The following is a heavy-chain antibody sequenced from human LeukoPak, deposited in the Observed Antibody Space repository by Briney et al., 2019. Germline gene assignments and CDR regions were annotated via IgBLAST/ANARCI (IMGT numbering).Heavy chain of an antibody. CDR3: ARGRYCSSTSCYITAHNWFDR. D-gene: IGHD2-2*02. CDR1: GGSFSGYY. Sequence: PSETLSLTCAVYGGSFSGYYWSWIRQPPGKGLEWIGEINHSGSTNYNPSLKSRVTISVDTSKNQFSLKLSSVTAADTAVYYCARGRYCSSTSCYITAHNWFDRWGQGTLVTVSS. CDR2: INHSGST. V-gene: IGHV4-34*01. J-gene: IGHJ5*02.